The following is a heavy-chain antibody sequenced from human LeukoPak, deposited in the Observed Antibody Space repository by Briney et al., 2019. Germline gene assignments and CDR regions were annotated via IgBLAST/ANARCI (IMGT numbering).Heavy chain of an antibody. CDR2: INLSGST. D-gene: IGHD3-10*01. V-gene: IGHV4-34*01. CDR3: ASPAHGSGSNCNNCVGP. CDR1: GGSFRVYY. J-gene: IGHJ5*02. Sequence: SESLSLTCVVYGGSFRVYYWSCMPQPPGRGLWCMGEINLSGSTNYNTSLKSRVNISVDTSKNQCSLKLSSVTATDKAVYYCASPAHGSGSNCNNCVGPWGQGTLVTVSS.